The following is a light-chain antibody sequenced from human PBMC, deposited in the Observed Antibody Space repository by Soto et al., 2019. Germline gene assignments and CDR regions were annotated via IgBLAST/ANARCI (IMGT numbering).Light chain of an antibody. V-gene: IGKV3-20*01. J-gene: IGKJ1*01. CDR3: QQYGSSPWT. CDR2: GAS. Sequence: EIVLTQSPGTLSLSPGERATLSCRASQSVSSSYLAWYQQKPGQAPRLLIYGASSRATGIPARFRGSGSGTVFTLTISRLEPEDFAVYYCQQYGSSPWTFGQGTKVEIK. CDR1: QSVSSSY.